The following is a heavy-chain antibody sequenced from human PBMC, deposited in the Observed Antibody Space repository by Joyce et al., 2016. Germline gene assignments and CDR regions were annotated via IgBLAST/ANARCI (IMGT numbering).Heavy chain of an antibody. CDR2: INPNSGNT. J-gene: IGHJ5*02. CDR1: GYTFTGYF. CDR3: AKEGFSCNKGVCDYWLDP. D-gene: IGHD2-8*01. V-gene: IGHV1-2*06. Sequence: QVQLVQSGPEVKTPGASVKVSCKGSGYTFTGYFMHWVRQAPGRGLGWVGRINPNSGNTNFAQKFQGRVTVTRDTAITTAYRGLSSLRSDDTAVYYCAKEGFSCNKGVCDYWLDPWGQGTLVTVSS.